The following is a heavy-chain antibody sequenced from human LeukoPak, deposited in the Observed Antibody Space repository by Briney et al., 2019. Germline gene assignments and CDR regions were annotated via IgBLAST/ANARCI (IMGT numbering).Heavy chain of an antibody. V-gene: IGHV1-18*01. CDR3: ASDLRREYSGYDALYYYYGMDV. CDR2: ISAYNGNT. Sequence: ASVKVSCKASGYTFTSYGISWVRQAPGQGLEWMGWISAYNGNTNYAQKLQGRVTITADKSTSTAYMELSSLRSEDTAVYYCASDLRREYSGYDALYYYYGMDVWGQGTTVTVSS. D-gene: IGHD5-12*01. CDR1: GYTFTSYG. J-gene: IGHJ6*02.